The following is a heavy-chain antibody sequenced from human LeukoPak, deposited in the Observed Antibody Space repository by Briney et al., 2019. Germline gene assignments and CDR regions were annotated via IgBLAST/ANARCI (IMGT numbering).Heavy chain of an antibody. CDR1: GYSITSGYY. Sequence: PSETLSLTCAVSGYSITSGYYWAWIRQPPGKGLEWIGNIYHSGSTNYNASLKSRVTISVDTSKNQFSLKLSSVTAADTAVYYCARRHSNYFFDYWGQGTLVTVSS. CDR3: ARRHSNYFFDY. V-gene: IGHV4-38-2*01. J-gene: IGHJ4*02. D-gene: IGHD4-11*01. CDR2: IYHSGST.